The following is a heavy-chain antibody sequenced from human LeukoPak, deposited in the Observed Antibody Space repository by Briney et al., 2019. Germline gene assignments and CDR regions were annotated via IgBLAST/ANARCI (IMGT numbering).Heavy chain of an antibody. Sequence: SQTLSLTCAISGDRVSSNSVTWNWIRKSPSRGLEWLGRTYYRSTWYNDYAVSVRGRITVNPDTSKNQFSLHLNSVTPEDTAVYYCARRLTQYDCFDPWGQGILVTVSS. D-gene: IGHD2-2*01. CDR1: GDRVSSNSVT. J-gene: IGHJ5*02. CDR3: ARRLTQYDCFDP. V-gene: IGHV6-1*01. CDR2: TYYRSTWYN.